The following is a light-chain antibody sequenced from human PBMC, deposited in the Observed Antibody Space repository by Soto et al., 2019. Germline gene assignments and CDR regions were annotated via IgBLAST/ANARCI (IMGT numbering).Light chain of an antibody. CDR1: SSDVGSYNY. Sequence: QSVLTQPRSVSGSPGQSVTISCTGTSSDVGSYNYVSWYQQHPGKAPKLMIYDVSKRPSGVPDRFSGSKSGNTASLTISGLQVEDEADYYCCSYAGSYTLGVFGAGTKLTVL. V-gene: IGLV2-11*01. CDR2: DVS. CDR3: CSYAGSYTLGV. J-gene: IGLJ2*01.